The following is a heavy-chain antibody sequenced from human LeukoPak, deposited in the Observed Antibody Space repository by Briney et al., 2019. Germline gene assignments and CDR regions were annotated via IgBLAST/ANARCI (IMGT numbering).Heavy chain of an antibody. CDR2: ISSSSSVI. D-gene: IGHD6-13*01. V-gene: IGHV3-48*01. CDR3: ARDMGITGADDS. J-gene: IGHJ4*02. Sequence: GGSLRLSCSASGFTFSIHHTTWVRQAPGKGLEWVSYISSSSSVIYYAESVKGRFTISRDNVRNSLFLQMNSLRVDDTAVYYCARDMGITGADDSWGQGTLVTVSS. CDR1: GFTFSIHH.